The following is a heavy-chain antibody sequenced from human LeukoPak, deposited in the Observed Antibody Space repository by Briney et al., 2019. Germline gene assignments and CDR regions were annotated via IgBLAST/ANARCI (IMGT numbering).Heavy chain of an antibody. V-gene: IGHV4-4*07. D-gene: IGHD3-3*01. CDR1: GGSISSYY. J-gene: IGHJ6*02. Sequence: SETLSLTCTVSGGSISSYYWSWIRQPAGKGLEWIGRIYTSGSTNYNPSLKSRVTMSVDTSKNQFSLKLSSVTAADTAVYYCARGRRYDFWSGYYDGRDYYGMDVWGQGTTVTVSS. CDR2: IYTSGST. CDR3: ARGRRYDFWSGYYDGRDYYGMDV.